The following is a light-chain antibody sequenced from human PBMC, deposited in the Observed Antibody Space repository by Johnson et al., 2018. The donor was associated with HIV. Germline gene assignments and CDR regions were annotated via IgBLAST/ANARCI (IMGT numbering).Light chain of an antibody. J-gene: IGLJ1*01. CDR3: GVWDASLSPHYV. V-gene: IGLV1-51*02. CDR2: EDY. Sequence: QPVLTQPPSVSAAPGQRVNISCSGHSSNIENYFVSWYQQLPGAAPRLLIYEDYKRPSGIPDRFSGSKSGASATLGIPGLQPGDEADYYCGVWDASLSPHYVFGTGTKVTVL. CDR1: SSNIENYF.